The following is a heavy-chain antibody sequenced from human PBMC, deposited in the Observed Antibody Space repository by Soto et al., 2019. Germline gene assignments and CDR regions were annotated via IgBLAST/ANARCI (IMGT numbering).Heavy chain of an antibody. Sequence: QVQLQESGPGLVKPSGTLSLTCVVSGDSISNNNWWSWVRQPPGKGLEWIGEIHHSGSTNYNPSLKSRVTRSLDKSKNEFSLKVSSVTAADTAVYYCARAGRAVDFDYWGQGALVTVSS. CDR2: IHHSGST. J-gene: IGHJ4*02. CDR3: ARAGRAVDFDY. CDR1: GDSISNNNW. D-gene: IGHD6-19*01. V-gene: IGHV4-4*02.